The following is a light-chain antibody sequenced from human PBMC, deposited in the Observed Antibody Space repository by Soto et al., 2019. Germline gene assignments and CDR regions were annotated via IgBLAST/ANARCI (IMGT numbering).Light chain of an antibody. J-gene: IGLJ1*01. CDR1: SSDVGGYNF. V-gene: IGLV2-11*01. CDR2: DVS. CDR3: CSYAGSYTLV. Sequence: QSVLTQPRSVSGSPGQSVTISCTGTSSDVGGYNFVSWYQQHPGKAPKFMIYDVSKRPSGVPDRFSGSKSGNTASLTISGLQAEDEADYYCCSYAGSYTLVFGTGTKVTVX.